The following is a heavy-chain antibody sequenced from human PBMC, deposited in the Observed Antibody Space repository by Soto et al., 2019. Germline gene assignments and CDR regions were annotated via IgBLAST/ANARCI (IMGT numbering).Heavy chain of an antibody. CDR3: ARDGPSYDFWSGYARRWFDP. CDR1: GYTFTSYG. V-gene: IGHV1-18*01. J-gene: IGHJ5*02. Sequence: GASVKVSCKASGYTFTSYGISWVRQAPGQGLEWMGWISAYNGNTNYAQKLQGRVTMTTDTSTSTAYMELRSLRSDDTAVYYCARDGPSYDFWSGYARRWFDPWGQGTLVTVSS. D-gene: IGHD3-3*01. CDR2: ISAYNGNT.